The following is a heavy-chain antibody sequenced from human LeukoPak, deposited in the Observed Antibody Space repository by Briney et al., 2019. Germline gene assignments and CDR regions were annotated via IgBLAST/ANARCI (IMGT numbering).Heavy chain of an antibody. D-gene: IGHD4-11*01. J-gene: IGHJ3*02. CDR2: IYHSGST. CDR1: GGSISSGGYY. CDR3: ARDRGGSTVTTPGVVAFDI. V-gene: IGHV4-30-2*01. Sequence: SETLSLTCTVSGGSISSGGYYWSWIRQPPGKGLEWIWYIYHSGSTYYNPSLKSRVTISVDRSKNQFSLKLSSVTAADTAVYYCARDRGGSTVTTPGVVAFDIWGQGTMVTVSS.